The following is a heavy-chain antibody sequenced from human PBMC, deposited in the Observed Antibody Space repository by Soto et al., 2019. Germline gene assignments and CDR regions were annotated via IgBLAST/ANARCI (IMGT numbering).Heavy chain of an antibody. J-gene: IGHJ4*02. CDR2: ISYDGSNK. CDR1: GFTFSSYA. Sequence: QVQLVESGGGVVQPGRSLRLSCAASGFTFSSYAMHWVRQAPAKGLEWVAVISYDGSNKYYADSVKGRFTISRDNSKNTLYLQMNSLRAEDTAVYYCARGFSGEYFDSCGFVFFDYWGQGTLVTVSS. CDR3: ARGFSGEYFDSCGFVFFDY. V-gene: IGHV3-30-3*01. D-gene: IGHD3-22*01.